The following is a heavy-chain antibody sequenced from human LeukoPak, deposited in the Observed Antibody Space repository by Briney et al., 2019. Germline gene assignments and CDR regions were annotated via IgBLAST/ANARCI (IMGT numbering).Heavy chain of an antibody. Sequence: SETLSLTCAVYGGSFIGYYWSWIRQPPGKGLEWIGEINHSGSTNYNPSLKSRVTISVDTSKNQFSLKLSSVTAADTAVYYCARPLYSSGSGPPGAFDIWGQGTMVTVSS. CDR2: INHSGST. J-gene: IGHJ3*02. CDR1: GGSFIGYY. V-gene: IGHV4-34*01. D-gene: IGHD6-19*01. CDR3: ARPLYSSGSGPPGAFDI.